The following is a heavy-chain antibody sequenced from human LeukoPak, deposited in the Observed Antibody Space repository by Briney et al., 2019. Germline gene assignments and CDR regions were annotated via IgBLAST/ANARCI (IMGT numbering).Heavy chain of an antibody. CDR3: ARALTPDILTGYLDY. Sequence: PGGSLRLSCAASGFTFSSYGMHWVRQAPGKGLEWVSYISSSSSTIYYADSVKGRFTISRDNAKNSLYLQMNSLRAEDTAVYYCARALTPDILTGYLDYWGQGTLVTVSS. J-gene: IGHJ4*02. CDR1: GFTFSSYG. CDR2: ISSSSSTI. V-gene: IGHV3-48*04. D-gene: IGHD3-9*01.